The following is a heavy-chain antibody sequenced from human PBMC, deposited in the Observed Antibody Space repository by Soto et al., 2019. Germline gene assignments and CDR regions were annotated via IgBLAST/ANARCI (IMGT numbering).Heavy chain of an antibody. V-gene: IGHV1-18*01. Sequence: QVQLEQSGGDVKKPGSSLKVSCKASGYTFINHGIAWVRQAPGQGLEWMGWITAYNGNTNYAQKFRGRVTMTTDRSTTTAYMELRRLTSDDTAVYYCARETNYYFDYWGQGSLVTVSS. CDR3: ARETNYYFDY. CDR2: ITAYNGNT. CDR1: GYTFINHG. J-gene: IGHJ4*02.